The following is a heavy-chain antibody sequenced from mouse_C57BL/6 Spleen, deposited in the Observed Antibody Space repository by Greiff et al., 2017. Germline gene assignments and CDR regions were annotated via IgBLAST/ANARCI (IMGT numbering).Heavy chain of an antibody. V-gene: IGHV1-15*01. CDR1: GYTFTDYE. CDR3: ANWDEYFDV. CDR2: IAPETGGT. D-gene: IGHD4-1*01. Sequence: VQLQESGAELVRPGASVTLSCKASGYTFTDYEMHWVKQTPVHGLEWIGAIAPETGGTAYNQKFKGKAILTADKSSSTAYMELRSLTSEDSAVYYCANWDEYFDVWGTGTTVTVSS. J-gene: IGHJ1*03.